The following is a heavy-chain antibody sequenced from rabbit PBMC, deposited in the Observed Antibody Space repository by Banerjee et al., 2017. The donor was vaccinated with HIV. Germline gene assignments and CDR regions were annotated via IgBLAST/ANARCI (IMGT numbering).Heavy chain of an antibody. D-gene: IGHD4-1*01. J-gene: IGHJ4*01. CDR1: GFSFSSGYW. CDR2: IDSSSVT. V-gene: IGHV1S40*01. CDR3: ARDLAGVIGWNFNL. Sequence: QSLEESGGDLVKPGASLTLTCTASGFSFSSGYWMCWVRQAPGKGLEWSGCIDSSSVTWYASWVNGRFTISKTSSTTVTLQMTSLTAADTATYFCARDLAGVIGWNFNLWGQGTLVTVS.